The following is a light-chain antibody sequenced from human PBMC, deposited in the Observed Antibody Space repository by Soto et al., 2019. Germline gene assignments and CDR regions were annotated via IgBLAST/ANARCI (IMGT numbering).Light chain of an antibody. CDR1: QSVSSSY. J-gene: IGKJ1*01. V-gene: IGKV3-20*01. CDR3: QQYGGSPLT. Sequence: EIVLTQSPGTLSLSPGERATLSCRASQSVSSSYLAWYQQKPGQAPRLLIYGASSRATGIPDRFSGSGSGTDFTLTISRLEPVDFAVYYCQQYGGSPLTFGQGTKVEIK. CDR2: GAS.